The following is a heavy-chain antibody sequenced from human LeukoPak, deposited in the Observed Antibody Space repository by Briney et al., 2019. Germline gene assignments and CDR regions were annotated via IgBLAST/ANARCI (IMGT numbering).Heavy chain of an antibody. J-gene: IGHJ4*02. CDR1: GYTFTGYY. V-gene: IGHV1-2*02. D-gene: IGHD6-19*01. CDR2: INPNSGGT. Sequence: EGSVKVSCKASGYTFTGYYMHWVRQAPGQGLEWMGWINPNSGGTNYAQKFQGRVTMTRDTSISTAYMELSRLRSGDTAVYYCARAGAVAGLDYWGQGTLVTVSS. CDR3: ARAGAVAGLDY.